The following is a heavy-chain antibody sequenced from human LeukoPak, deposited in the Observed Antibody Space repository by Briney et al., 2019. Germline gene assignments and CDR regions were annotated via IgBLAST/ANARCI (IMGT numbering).Heavy chain of an antibody. J-gene: IGHJ4*02. V-gene: IGHV4-39*07. Sequence: SETLSLTRTVSGGSISSSSYYWGWIRQPPGKGLEWIGSIYYSGSTYYNPSLKSRVTISVDTSKNQFSLKLSSVTAADTAVYYCARSGDTTVTPFDYWGQGTLVTVSS. D-gene: IGHD4-17*01. CDR3: ARSGDTTVTPFDY. CDR2: IYYSGST. CDR1: GGSISSSSYY.